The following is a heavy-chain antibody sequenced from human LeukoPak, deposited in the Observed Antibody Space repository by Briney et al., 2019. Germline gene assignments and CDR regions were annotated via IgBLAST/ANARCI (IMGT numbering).Heavy chain of an antibody. V-gene: IGHV4-34*08. CDR3: AQRSYDFWSGYYPGLWAFDI. CDR2: INHSGST. Sequence: LRLSCAASGLTFRSYGMHWVRQPPGKGLEWIGEINHSGSTNYNPSLKSRVTISVDTSKNQFSLKLSSVTAADTAVYYCAQRSYDFWSGYYPGLWAFDIWGQGTMVTVSS. D-gene: IGHD3-3*01. J-gene: IGHJ3*02. CDR1: GLTFRSYG.